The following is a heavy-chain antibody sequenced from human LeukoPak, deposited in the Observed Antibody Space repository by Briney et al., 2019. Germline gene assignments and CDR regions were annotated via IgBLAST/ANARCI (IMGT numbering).Heavy chain of an antibody. J-gene: IGHJ6*03. D-gene: IGHD3-10*01. CDR1: GYTFTGYY. Sequence: ASVKVSCKASGYTFTGYYMHWVRQAPGQGLEWMGWINPNSGGTNYAQKFQGRVTMARDTSISTAYMELSRLRSDDTAVYYCARALDYYGSGSYPPHYYYMDVWGKGTTVTVSS. CDR2: INPNSGGT. V-gene: IGHV1-2*02. CDR3: ARALDYYGSGSYPPHYYYMDV.